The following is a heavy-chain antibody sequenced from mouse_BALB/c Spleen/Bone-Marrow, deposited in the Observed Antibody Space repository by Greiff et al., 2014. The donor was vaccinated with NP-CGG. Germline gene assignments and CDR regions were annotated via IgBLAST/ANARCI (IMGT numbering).Heavy chain of an antibody. CDR1: GFSLTDYG. J-gene: IGHJ2*01. Sequence: VNLVESGPGLVAPSQSLSTTCTVSGFSLTDYGVSWIRQPPGKGLEWLGVIWGGGITYYNSALKSRLSISKDNSKSQVFLKMNSLQTDDTAMYYCAKLNWDEGDYWGQGTTLTVSS. CDR2: IWGGGIT. V-gene: IGHV2-6-5*01. D-gene: IGHD4-1*01. CDR3: AKLNWDEGDY.